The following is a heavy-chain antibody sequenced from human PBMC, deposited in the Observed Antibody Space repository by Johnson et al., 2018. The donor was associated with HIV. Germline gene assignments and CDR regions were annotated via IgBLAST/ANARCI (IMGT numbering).Heavy chain of an antibody. V-gene: IGHV3-30*04. Sequence: QVQLVESGGGVVQPGRSLRLSCAASGFTFSSYAMHWVRQAPGKGLEWVAVISYDGSNKYYADSVKGRFTISRDNSKNTLYLQMNSLRAEDTAVYHCARVRTGDSSGYHDAFDIWGQGTMVIVSS. CDR1: GFTFSSYA. D-gene: IGHD3-22*01. CDR2: ISYDGSNK. J-gene: IGHJ3*02. CDR3: ARVRTGDSSGYHDAFDI.